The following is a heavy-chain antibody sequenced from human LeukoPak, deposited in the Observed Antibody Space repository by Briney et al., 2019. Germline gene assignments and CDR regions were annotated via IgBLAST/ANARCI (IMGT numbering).Heavy chain of an antibody. CDR1: GFTFSDYY. D-gene: IGHD3-9*01. V-gene: IGHV3-11*01. CDR3: ARGRLYYDILTGYYIPYYFDY. J-gene: IGHJ4*02. CDR2: ISSSGSTI. Sequence: GGSLRLSCAASGFTFSDYYMSWIRQAPGKGLEWVSYISSSGSTIYYADSVKGRFTISRDNAKNSLYLQMNSLRAEDTAVYYCARGRLYYDILTGYYIPYYFDYWGQGTLVTVSS.